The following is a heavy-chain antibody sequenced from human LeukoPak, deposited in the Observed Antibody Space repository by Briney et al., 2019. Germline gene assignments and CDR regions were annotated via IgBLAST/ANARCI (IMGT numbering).Heavy chain of an antibody. Sequence: PGGSLRLSCAGSGFTFSSYWIHWVRQAPGEGLVWVPRINPDGSSTTYADSVKGRFTISRDNAENTLYLQMNSLRVEDSAVYYCARAGYYRFDYWGQGTLVTVSS. CDR2: INPDGSST. CDR1: GFTFSSYW. J-gene: IGHJ4*02. D-gene: IGHD2/OR15-2a*01. V-gene: IGHV3-74*01. CDR3: ARAGYYRFDY.